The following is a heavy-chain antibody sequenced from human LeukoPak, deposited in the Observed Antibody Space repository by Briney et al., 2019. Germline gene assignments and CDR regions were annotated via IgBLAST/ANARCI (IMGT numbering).Heavy chain of an antibody. D-gene: IGHD3-10*01. V-gene: IGHV3-30*02. CDR1: GFTFSNYG. J-gene: IGHJ4*02. CDR3: AKHLWRDLLWFGEGYYFGY. CDR2: MQYDGSDK. Sequence: GGSLRLSCAASGFTFSNYGIHWVRQAPGKGLEWVTFMQYDGSDKFYADSVKGRFTISRDNSKNTLYLQMTSLRGEDTAVYYCAKHLWRDLLWFGEGYYFGYWGQGTLVTVSS.